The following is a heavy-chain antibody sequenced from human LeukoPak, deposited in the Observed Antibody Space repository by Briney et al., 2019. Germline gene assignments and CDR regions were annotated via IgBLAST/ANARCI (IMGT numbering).Heavy chain of an antibody. CDR1: GFTFSSYA. Sequence: GGSLRLSCAASGFTFSSYAMSWVRQAPGKGLEWVSAISGSGDNTYYADSVKGRFTISRDNSKNTLFLQMNSLRAEDTAVYYCAKDHSSPDYYYYYYMDVWGKGTTVTVS. D-gene: IGHD6-13*01. CDR3: AKDHSSPDYYYYYYMDV. CDR2: ISGSGDNT. J-gene: IGHJ6*03. V-gene: IGHV3-23*01.